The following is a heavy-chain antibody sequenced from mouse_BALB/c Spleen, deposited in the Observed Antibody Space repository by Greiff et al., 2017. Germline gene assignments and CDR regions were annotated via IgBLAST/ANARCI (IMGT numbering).Heavy chain of an antibody. CDR3: ARDRYGYDGGYYFDY. CDR1: GFSLTGYG. V-gene: IGHV2-6-7*01. CDR2: IWGDGST. Sequence: QVQLQQSGPGLVAPSQSLSITCTVSGFSLTGYGVNWARQPPGKGLEWLGMIWGDGSTDYNSALKSRLSISKDNSKSQVFLKMNSLQTDDTARYYCARDRYGYDGGYYFDYWGQGTTLTVSS. J-gene: IGHJ2*01. D-gene: IGHD2-2*01.